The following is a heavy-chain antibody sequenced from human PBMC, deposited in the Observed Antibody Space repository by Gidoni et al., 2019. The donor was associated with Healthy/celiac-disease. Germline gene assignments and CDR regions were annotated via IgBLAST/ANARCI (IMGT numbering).Heavy chain of an antibody. CDR3: ARDRMPSDY. V-gene: IGHV4-59*01. CDR2: IYYSGST. Sequence: QVQLQESGPGLVKPSETLSLTCTVSGGPISSYYWSWIRQPPGKGLEWIGYIYYSGSTNYNPSLKSRVTISVDTSKNQFSLKLSSVTAADTAVYYCARDRMPSDYWGQGTLVTVSS. D-gene: IGHD2-2*01. CDR1: GGPISSYY. J-gene: IGHJ4*02.